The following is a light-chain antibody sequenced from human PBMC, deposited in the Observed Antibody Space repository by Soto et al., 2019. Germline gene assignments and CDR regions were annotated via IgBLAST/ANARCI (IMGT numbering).Light chain of an antibody. CDR3: SSYTSSSTPEVV. CDR1: SSDVGGYNY. Sequence: QSVLTQPASVSGSPGQSITISCTGTSSDVGGYNYVSWYQQHPGKAPKLMIYDVSNRPSGVSNRFSGSKSGNTASLTISGLQAEDAADYYCSSYTSSSTPEVVFGGGTKRTVL. J-gene: IGLJ2*01. CDR2: DVS. V-gene: IGLV2-14*01.